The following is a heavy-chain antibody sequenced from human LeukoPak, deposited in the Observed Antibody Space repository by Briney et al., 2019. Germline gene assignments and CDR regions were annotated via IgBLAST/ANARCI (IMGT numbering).Heavy chain of an antibody. V-gene: IGHV1-2*02. J-gene: IGHJ4*02. CDR2: INPNSGGT. Sequence: ASVKVSCKASGYTFTGYYMHWVRQAPGQGLEWMGWINPNSGGTNYAQKFQGRVTMTRDTSISTAYMELSRLRSDDTAVYYCARVRGRDGYKWRDLDYWGQGTLVTVSS. CDR1: GYTFTGYY. CDR3: ARVRGRDGYKWRDLDY. D-gene: IGHD5-24*01.